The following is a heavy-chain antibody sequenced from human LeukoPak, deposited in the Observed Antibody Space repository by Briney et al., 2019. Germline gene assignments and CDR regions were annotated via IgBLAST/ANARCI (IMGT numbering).Heavy chain of an antibody. V-gene: IGHV4-4*02. CDR2: IYHSGST. D-gene: IGHD2-21*02. CDR1: GGSISSSNW. CDR3: ARDLRVVVTAIFDF. Sequence: SGTLSLTCAVSGGSISSSNWWSWVRQPPGKGLEWIGEIYHSGSTNYNPSLKSRVTISVDTSKKQFSLKLNSVTAADTAVYYCARDLRVVVTAIFDFWGQGTLVTVSS. J-gene: IGHJ4*02.